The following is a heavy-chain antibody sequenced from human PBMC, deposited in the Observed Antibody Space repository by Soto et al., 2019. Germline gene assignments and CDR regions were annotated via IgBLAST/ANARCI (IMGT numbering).Heavy chain of an antibody. CDR1: GGSFSGYY. CDR2: INHSGST. D-gene: IGHD1-20*01. V-gene: IGHV4-34*01. Sequence: SETLSLTCAVYGGSFSGYYWSWIRQPPGKGLEWIGEINHSGSTNYNPSLKGRVTISVDTSKNQFSLKLSSVTAADTAVYYCAGGNSVDDYWGQGTLVTVSS. CDR3: AGGNSVDDY. J-gene: IGHJ4*02.